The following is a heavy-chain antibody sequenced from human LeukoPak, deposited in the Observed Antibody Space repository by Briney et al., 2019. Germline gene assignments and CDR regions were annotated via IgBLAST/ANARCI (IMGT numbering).Heavy chain of an antibody. Sequence: PGGSLRLSCAASGFTFSSYAMSWVRQAPGKGLEWVSGFIGGESSTNYADSVKGRFTISTDKSKNTLYLQMNSLRAEDTALYYCAKEFFSTGWNIDYWGQGTLVTVSS. V-gene: IGHV3-23*01. D-gene: IGHD6-19*01. CDR2: FIGGESST. J-gene: IGHJ4*02. CDR1: GFTFSSYA. CDR3: AKEFFSTGWNIDY.